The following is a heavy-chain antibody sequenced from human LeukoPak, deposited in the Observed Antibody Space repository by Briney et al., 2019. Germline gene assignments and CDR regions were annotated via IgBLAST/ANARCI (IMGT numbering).Heavy chain of an antibody. Sequence: KPGGSLRLSCAASEFTFSNAWMSWVRQAPGKGLEWVGRIKSKTDGGTTDYAAPVKGKFTILRDDSKNTLYLQMNSLKTEDTAVYYCTTYYYGSGLGFDYWGQGTLVTVSS. CDR3: TTYYYGSGLGFDY. CDR1: EFTFSNAW. V-gene: IGHV3-15*01. D-gene: IGHD3-10*01. J-gene: IGHJ4*02. CDR2: IKSKTDGGTT.